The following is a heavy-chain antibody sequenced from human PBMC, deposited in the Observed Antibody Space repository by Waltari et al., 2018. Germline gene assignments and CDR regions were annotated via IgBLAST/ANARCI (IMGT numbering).Heavy chain of an antibody. CDR2: IWSGGST. D-gene: IGHD1-26*01. J-gene: IGHJ3*02. V-gene: IGHV3-53*02. CDR1: GFTVSSNY. Sequence: EVQLVETGGGLIQPGGSLRLSCAASGFTVSSNYMSWVRQARGKGLEGVAVIWSGGSTYYADSVKCRFTSSRDNAKNTLYLQMNSLRAEDTAVYYWAREEIVGATTDAFDIWGQGTMVTVSS. CDR3: AREEIVGATTDAFDI.